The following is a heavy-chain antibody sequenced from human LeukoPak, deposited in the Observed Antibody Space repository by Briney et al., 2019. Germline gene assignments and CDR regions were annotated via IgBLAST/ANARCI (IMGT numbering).Heavy chain of an antibody. V-gene: IGHV5-51*01. D-gene: IGHD6-13*01. CDR2: IYPGDSDT. CDR1: GYSFTSYW. Sequence: GESLKISCKGSGYSFTSYWIAWVRQMPGKGLEWMGIIYPGDSDTRYSPSFQGQVTISADKSISTAYLQWSSLKASDTAMYYCAIYSSSWYDAFDIWGQGTMVTVSS. J-gene: IGHJ3*02. CDR3: AIYSSSWYDAFDI.